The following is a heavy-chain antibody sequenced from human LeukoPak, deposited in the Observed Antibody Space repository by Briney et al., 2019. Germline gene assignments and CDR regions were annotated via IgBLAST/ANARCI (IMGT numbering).Heavy chain of an antibody. CDR2: INPNSGGT. V-gene: IGHV1-2*02. J-gene: IGHJ4*02. CDR3: ARAGGIAAAVPSDY. D-gene: IGHD6-13*01. Sequence: ASVKVSCKASGYTFTGYYMHWVRQAPGQGPEWMGWINPNSGGTNYAQKFQGRVTMTRDTSISTAYMELSRLRSDDTAVYYCARAGGIAAAVPSDYWGQGTLVTVSS. CDR1: GYTFTGYY.